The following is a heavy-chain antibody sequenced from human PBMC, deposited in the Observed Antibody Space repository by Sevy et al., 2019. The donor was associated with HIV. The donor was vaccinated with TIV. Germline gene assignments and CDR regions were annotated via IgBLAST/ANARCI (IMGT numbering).Heavy chain of an antibody. Sequence: SETLSLTCSVSGDSISSSNYYWDWLRQPPGKGLEWIGGINYSGSTYYNPSLKSRVTISVDTSLTQFSLKMNSVTAADTAVVYCARLPDPTYCSGGSCSHIRHWGQGTLVTVSS. V-gene: IGHV4-39*01. CDR1: GDSISSSNYY. CDR3: ARLPDPTYCSGGSCSHIRH. CDR2: INYSGST. J-gene: IGHJ1*01. D-gene: IGHD2-15*01.